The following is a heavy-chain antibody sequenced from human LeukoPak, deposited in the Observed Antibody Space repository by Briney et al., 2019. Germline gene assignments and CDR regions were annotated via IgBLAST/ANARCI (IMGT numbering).Heavy chain of an antibody. V-gene: IGHV1-46*01. CDR2: INPSGGST. Sequence: GASVKVSCRASGYTFTSYYMHWVRQAPGQGLEWMGIINPSGGSTTYAQKFQDRVTMTRDTSTSTVYMEVSSLRSEDTAVYYCARNRWLDCWGQGTLVTVPS. J-gene: IGHJ4*02. CDR3: ARNRWLDC. CDR1: GYTFTSYY. D-gene: IGHD5-24*01.